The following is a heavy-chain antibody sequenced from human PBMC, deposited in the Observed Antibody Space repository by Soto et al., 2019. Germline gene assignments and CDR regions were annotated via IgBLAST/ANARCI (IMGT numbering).Heavy chain of an antibody. Sequence: QVQLVESGGGVVQPGRSLRLSCAASGFTFNNYAMHWVRQAPGKGLEWVAVISYDGRNKYYADSVKGRFTISRDNPKNTLYLQMNSLRAEDTAVYYCARGYGSGSYVLDYWGQGTLVSVSS. J-gene: IGHJ4*02. D-gene: IGHD3-10*01. CDR3: ARGYGSGSYVLDY. V-gene: IGHV3-30*01. CDR1: GFTFNNYA. CDR2: ISYDGRNK.